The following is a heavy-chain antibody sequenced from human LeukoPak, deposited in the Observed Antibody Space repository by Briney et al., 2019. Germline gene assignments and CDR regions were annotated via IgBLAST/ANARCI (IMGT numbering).Heavy chain of an antibody. D-gene: IGHD4-11*01. CDR1: GGSISSGTYY. CDR3: AGLDYSDLYHYFDY. CDR2: IYTSGST. Sequence: SETLSLTCTVSGGSISSGTYYWSWIRQPAGEGLEWTGRIYTSGSTNYNPSLKSRVTISLDTSKNQFSLSLSSVTAADTAVYYCAGLDYSDLYHYFDYWGQGTLVTVSS. V-gene: IGHV4-61*02. J-gene: IGHJ4*02.